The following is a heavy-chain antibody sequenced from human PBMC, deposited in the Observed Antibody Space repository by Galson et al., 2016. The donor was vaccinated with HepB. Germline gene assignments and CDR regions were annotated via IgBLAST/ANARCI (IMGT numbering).Heavy chain of an antibody. CDR1: GFSFSTAW. V-gene: IGHV3-15*07. CDR3: TTYHWVDTAPHIDC. Sequence: SLRLSCAVSGFSFSTAWMNWVSQAPGEGLEWVGRIKSKTDGGTADYAAPVKGRFTMSIDDSKSTLHLQMDSLKTEDTAVYYCTTYHWVDTAPHIDCWGQGTLVTVSS. CDR2: IKSKTDGGTA. D-gene: IGHD1-20*01. J-gene: IGHJ4*02.